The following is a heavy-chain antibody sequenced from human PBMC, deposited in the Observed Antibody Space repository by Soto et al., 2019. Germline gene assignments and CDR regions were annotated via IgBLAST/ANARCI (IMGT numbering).Heavy chain of an antibody. CDR1: GFTFNNYA. J-gene: IGHJ4*02. CDR3: AKGRGGSGSLTPRVDF. CDR2: ISGGGDTT. D-gene: IGHD3-10*01. Sequence: EVQLLESGGGLVQPGGSLRLSCAASGFTFNNYAMTWVRQAPGKGLEWVSAISGGGDTTSYADSVKGRFTVSRDGSKNTLYLQMSSRRAEVTALYYCAKGRGGSGSLTPRVDFWGQGTLVTVSS. V-gene: IGHV3-23*01.